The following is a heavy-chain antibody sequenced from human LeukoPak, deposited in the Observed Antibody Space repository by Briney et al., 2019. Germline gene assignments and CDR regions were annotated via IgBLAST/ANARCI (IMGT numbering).Heavy chain of an antibody. CDR3: TTYLGVMDLSYFEY. J-gene: IGHJ4*02. D-gene: IGHD3-10*01. Sequence: GGSLRLSCAASGFSVSSNYVSWVRQAPGKGLEWVSVLYSGGTTYYADSVKGRFTISRDNSKNTLYLQMNSLRAEDTAVYYCTTYLGVMDLSYFEYWGQGTLVTVPS. CDR1: GFSVSSNY. CDR2: LYSGGTT. V-gene: IGHV3-53*01.